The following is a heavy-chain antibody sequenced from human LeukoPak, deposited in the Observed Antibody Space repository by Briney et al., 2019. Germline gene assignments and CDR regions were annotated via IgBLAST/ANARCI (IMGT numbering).Heavy chain of an antibody. CDR1: GFTFSDYY. CDR3: AKVVWFGELEGYDAFDI. J-gene: IGHJ3*02. D-gene: IGHD3-10*01. CDR2: ISSNGRTI. V-gene: IGHV3-11*01. Sequence: GGSLRLSCAASGFTFSDYYMSWIRQAPGKGLEWVSYISSNGRTINYVDSVKGRFTISRDNAENSVYLQMNSLRAEDTAVYYCAKVVWFGELEGYDAFDIWGQGTMVTVSS.